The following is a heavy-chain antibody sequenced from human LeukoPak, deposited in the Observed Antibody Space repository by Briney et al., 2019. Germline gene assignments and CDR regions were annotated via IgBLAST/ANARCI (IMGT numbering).Heavy chain of an antibody. J-gene: IGHJ3*02. CDR1: GFTFSSYG. CDR3: ARGYSRAAFDI. Sequence: PGRSLRLSCAASGFTFSSYGMHWVRQAPGKGLEWVAVISYDGSNKYYADSVKGRFTISRDNAKNSLLLQMNSLRAEDTALYYCARGYSRAAFDIWGQGTVVAVSS. CDR2: ISYDGSNK. V-gene: IGHV3-30*03. D-gene: IGHD2-15*01.